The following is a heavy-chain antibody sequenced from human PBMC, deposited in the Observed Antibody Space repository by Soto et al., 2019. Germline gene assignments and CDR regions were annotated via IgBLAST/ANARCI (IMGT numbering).Heavy chain of an antibody. CDR2: FSISSGYI. Sequence: EVQLVESGGGLVKPGGSLRLSCAASGFTFSTFSMNWVRQAPGKGLEWVSSFSISSGYIYYADSVKGRFTISRDNAKNSLYLQMDSLRAEDTAVYYCARGQETFYYGSGSSQYYFDYWGQGTLVTVSS. J-gene: IGHJ4*02. CDR1: GFTFSTFS. V-gene: IGHV3-21*01. D-gene: IGHD3-10*01. CDR3: ARGQETFYYGSGSSQYYFDY.